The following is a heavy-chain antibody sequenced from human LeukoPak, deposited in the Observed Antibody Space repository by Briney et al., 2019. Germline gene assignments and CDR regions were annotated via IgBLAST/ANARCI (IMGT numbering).Heavy chain of an antibody. J-gene: IGHJ5*02. Sequence: PSETLSLTCTVSGGSISSYYWSWIRQSPGKGLEWIAYIRNSGTTNYNPSLKSRLTISMDTSKNQFSLKLNSVTAADTAVYYCARCIAVAGTKVGFSCDWFDPWGQGTLVTVSS. CDR3: ARCIAVAGTKVGFSCDWFDP. CDR1: GGSISSYY. CDR2: IRNSGTT. V-gene: IGHV4-4*08. D-gene: IGHD6-19*01.